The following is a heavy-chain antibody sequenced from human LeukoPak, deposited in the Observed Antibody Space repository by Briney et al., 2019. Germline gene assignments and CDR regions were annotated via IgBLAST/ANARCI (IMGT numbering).Heavy chain of an antibody. V-gene: IGHV1-8*01. CDR2: MGSNSGDT. D-gene: IGHD3-9*01. CDR1: GYTFTNYD. Sequence: GSVTVSCKASGYTFTNYDINWVRQAAGQGLEWMGWMGSNSGDTVYAQKFQDRVTMSRYTFISTAYMELNNVRAEDTAVYYCVRGPPDWGFDYWGQGTLVTVSS. J-gene: IGHJ4*02. CDR3: VRGPPDWGFDY.